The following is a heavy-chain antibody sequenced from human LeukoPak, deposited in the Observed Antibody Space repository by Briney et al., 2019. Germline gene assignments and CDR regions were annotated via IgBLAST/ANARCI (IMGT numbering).Heavy chain of an antibody. CDR2: IKQDGSEK. V-gene: IGHV3-7*01. CDR1: GFTFSSYW. Sequence: GGSLRLSCAASGFTFSSYWMSWVRQAPGKGLEWVANIKQDGSEKYYVDSVKGRFIISRDNAKNSLYLQVNSLRAEDTAVYYCAREGAYGDYVFFDYWGQGTLVTVSS. J-gene: IGHJ4*02. D-gene: IGHD4-17*01. CDR3: AREGAYGDYVFFDY.